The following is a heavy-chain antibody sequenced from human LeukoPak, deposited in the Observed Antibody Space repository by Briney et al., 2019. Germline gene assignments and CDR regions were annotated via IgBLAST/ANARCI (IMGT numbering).Heavy chain of an antibody. CDR1: GFTFSSYA. CDR2: ITGNAGST. D-gene: IGHD4-23*01. CDR3: ARTEGTVAYDS. V-gene: IGHV3-23*01. Sequence: GGSLRLSCAVSGFTFSSYAMCWVRQAPGKGLEWVSSITGNAGSTYYADSVKGRFTISRDNSKNTLYLQMNSLRAEDTAVYYCARTEGTVAYDSWGQGTLVTVSS. J-gene: IGHJ5*01.